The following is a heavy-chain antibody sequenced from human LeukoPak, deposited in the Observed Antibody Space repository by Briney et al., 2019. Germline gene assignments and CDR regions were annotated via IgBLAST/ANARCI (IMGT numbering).Heavy chain of an antibody. V-gene: IGHV3-48*01. CDR1: LFTFSGYA. Sequence: GSLRLSCAASLFTFSGYAMRWVREAPGKGLGWVSYIISSSGAIYYADSVKARFTISRDNAKNTLNLQMISLRAEDTAVYYCASRYDFWSGYYTDYFDYWGQGTLVTVSS. CDR2: IISSSGAI. CDR3: ASRYDFWSGYYTDYFDY. D-gene: IGHD3-3*01. J-gene: IGHJ4*02.